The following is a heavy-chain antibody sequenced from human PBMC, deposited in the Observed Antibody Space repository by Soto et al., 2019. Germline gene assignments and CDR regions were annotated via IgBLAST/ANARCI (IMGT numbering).Heavy chain of an antibody. Sequence: GSLRLSCVASVFAFEDYTMHWVRQAPGKGLECVSRISYDGDLTYYADSVRGRFTMSRDNSKNSLYLLMNGLTSDDTAVYYCAKDEAYYFDHWGQGTLVTVSS. V-gene: IGHV3-43*01. CDR1: VFAFEDYT. CDR2: ISYDGDLT. CDR3: AKDEAYYFDH. J-gene: IGHJ4*02.